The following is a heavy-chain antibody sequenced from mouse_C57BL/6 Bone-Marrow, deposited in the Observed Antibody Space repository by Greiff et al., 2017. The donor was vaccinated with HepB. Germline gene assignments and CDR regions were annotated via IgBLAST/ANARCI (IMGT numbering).Heavy chain of an antibody. CDR2: ILPGSGST. CDR3: ARERNYDYDGAFAY. J-gene: IGHJ3*01. Sequence: VKLMESGAELMKPGASVKLSCKATGYTFTGYWIEWVKQRPGHGLEWIGEILPGSGSTNYNEKFKGKATFTADTSSNTAYMQLSSLTTEDSAIYYCARERNYDYDGAFAYWGQGTLVTVSA. D-gene: IGHD2-4*01. CDR1: GYTFTGYW. V-gene: IGHV1-9*01.